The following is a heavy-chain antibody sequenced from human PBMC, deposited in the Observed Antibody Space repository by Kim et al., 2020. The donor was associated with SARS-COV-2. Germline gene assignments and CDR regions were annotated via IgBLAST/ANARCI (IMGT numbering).Heavy chain of an antibody. CDR3: ARGYSYGFREGHYYYYGMDA. Sequence: GGSLRLSCAASGFTFSSYWMHWVRQAPGKGLVWVSRINSDGSSTSYADSVKGRFTISRDNAKNTLYLQMNSLRAEDTAVYYCARGYSYGFREGHYYYYGMDASGPRPTPTVSS. V-gene: IGHV3-74*01. CDR1: GFTFSSYW. J-gene: IGHJ6*02. D-gene: IGHD5-18*01. CDR2: INSDGSST.